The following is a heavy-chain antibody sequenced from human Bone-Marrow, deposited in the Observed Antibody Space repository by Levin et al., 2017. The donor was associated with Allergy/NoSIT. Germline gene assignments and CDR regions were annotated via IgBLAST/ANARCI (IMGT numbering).Heavy chain of an antibody. CDR2: IYFTGGP. J-gene: IGHJ5*02. V-gene: IGHV4-59*08. CDR3: ARRTVSALGDWLDP. CDR1: GDSMSGYY. D-gene: IGHD4-17*01. Sequence: SETLSLTCTVSGDSMSGYYWSWIRQAPGKGLEWIGYIYFTGGPNYNPSLKSRVTMSVDTSKNEFSLKLTSVTAADTAVYFCARRTVSALGDWLDPWGQGTLVKVSS.